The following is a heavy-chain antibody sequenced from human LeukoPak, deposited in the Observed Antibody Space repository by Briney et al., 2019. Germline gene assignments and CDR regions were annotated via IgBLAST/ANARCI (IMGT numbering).Heavy chain of an antibody. J-gene: IGHJ4*02. V-gene: IGHV1-18*01. Sequence: GGSVKGSCKGSGFTLSSYGICWVGQGPGQGVEWVGWISAYNGNTNYAQKLQGRVTMTTDTSTSTAYMELRSLRSDDTAVYYCARDWGGDYYDSSGYPDYWGQGTLVTVSS. CDR1: GFTLSSYG. D-gene: IGHD3-22*01. CDR3: ARDWGGDYYDSSGYPDY. CDR2: ISAYNGNT.